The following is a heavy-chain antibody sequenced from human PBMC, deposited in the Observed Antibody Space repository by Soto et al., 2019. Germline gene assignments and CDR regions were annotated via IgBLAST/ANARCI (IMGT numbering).Heavy chain of an antibody. D-gene: IGHD2-2*01. V-gene: IGHV1-2*04. CDR2: INPNSDGT. Sequence: ASVKVSCKASGYTFTGYYMHWVRQAPGQGLEWMGWINPNSDGTNYAQKFQGWVTMTRDTSISTAYMELSRLRSDDTAVYYCARVRGNQLLGWFDPWGQGTLVTVSS. CDR1: GYTFTGYY. CDR3: ARVRGNQLLGWFDP. J-gene: IGHJ5*02.